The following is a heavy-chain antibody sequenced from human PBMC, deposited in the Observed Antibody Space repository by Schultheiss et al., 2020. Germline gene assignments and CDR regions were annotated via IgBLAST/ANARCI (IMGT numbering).Heavy chain of an antibody. CDR2: ISGSAGRT. CDR3: AKLTGGTRYCSGGRCYEPSPAFFHGMDV. D-gene: IGHD2-15*01. V-gene: IGHV3-23*01. Sequence: RGSLRLSCATSGFTLENNAMNWVRQAPGKGLEWVSGISGSAGRTHYVDSVKGRFTISRDNFENTLYLQMNSLRVEDTAVYYCAKLTGGTRYCSGGRCYEPSPAFFHGMDVWGQGTTVTVSS. CDR1: GFTLENNA. J-gene: IGHJ6*02.